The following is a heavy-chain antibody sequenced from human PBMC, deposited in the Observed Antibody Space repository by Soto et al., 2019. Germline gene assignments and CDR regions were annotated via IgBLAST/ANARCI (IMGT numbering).Heavy chain of an antibody. CDR2: MNPNSGNT. CDR3: AGYCGNNDAFDL. Sequence: ASVKVSCKASGYTFTSYDINWVRQATEQGLEWMGWMNPNSGNTGYAQKFQGRVTMTRNTSISTAYMELSSLRSEDTAVYYCAGYCGNNDAFDLGGQGTMVTVSS. J-gene: IGHJ3*01. D-gene: IGHD2-15*01. V-gene: IGHV1-8*01. CDR1: GYTFTSYD.